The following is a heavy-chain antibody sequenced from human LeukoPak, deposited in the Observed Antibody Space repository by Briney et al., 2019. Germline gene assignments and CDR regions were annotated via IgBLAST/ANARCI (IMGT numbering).Heavy chain of an antibody. CDR3: TRPDYYRGAESYGGDY. V-gene: IGHV3-74*01. CDR1: GFTFSSYW. D-gene: IGHD3-10*01. J-gene: IGHJ4*02. CDR2: INSDGSST. Sequence: GGSLRLSCAASGFTFSSYWMHWVRQAPGKGLAWVSRINSDGSSTSYADSVKGRFTISRDNAKNSLSLQMNSLRADDTAVYYCTRPDYYRGAESYGGDYWGQGTLVTVSS.